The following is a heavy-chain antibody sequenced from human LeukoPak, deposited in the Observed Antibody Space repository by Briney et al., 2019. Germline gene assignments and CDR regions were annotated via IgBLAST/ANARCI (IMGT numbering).Heavy chain of an antibody. V-gene: IGHV3-74*01. J-gene: IGHJ4*02. CDR3: AREILASGKTHDY. CDR1: GFTFSSYA. CDR2: INGDGSAT. Sequence: GGSLRLSCAASGFTFSSYAMHWVRQVPGKGLVWVSRINGDGSATFYADSVKGRFTISRDNAKNTLFLQMSSLRAEDTAVYFCAREILASGKTHDYWGQGTLVTVSS.